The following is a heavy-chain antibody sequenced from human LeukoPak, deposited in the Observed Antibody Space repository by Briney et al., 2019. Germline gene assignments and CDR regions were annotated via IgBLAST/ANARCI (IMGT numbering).Heavy chain of an antibody. J-gene: IGHJ4*02. CDR1: GFTFSSYW. D-gene: IGHD3-3*01. CDR2: IKQDGSEK. Sequence: PGGSLRLSCAASGFTFSSYWMSWVRQAPGKGLEWVANIKQDGSEKYYVDSVKGRFTISRDNAKNSLYLQMNSLRAEDTAVYYCAGTYYDFWSGYYSYFDYWGQGTLVTVSS. V-gene: IGHV3-7*01. CDR3: AGTYYDFWSGYYSYFDY.